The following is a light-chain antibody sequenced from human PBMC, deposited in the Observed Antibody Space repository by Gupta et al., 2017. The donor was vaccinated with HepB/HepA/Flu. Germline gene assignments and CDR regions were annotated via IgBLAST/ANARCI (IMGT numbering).Light chain of an antibody. J-gene: IGKJ2*01. Sequence: DIVMTQSPDSLVVLRGERATINCKSSQSVLYTSNNKNYLAWYQQKPGQPPKLLIYWASTRESGVPDRFSGSGSGTDFTLTISSLQAEDVAVYYCHQYYSPSHTFGQGTKLEIK. CDR3: HQYYSPSHT. CDR2: WAS. CDR1: QSVLYTSNNKNY. V-gene: IGKV4-1*01.